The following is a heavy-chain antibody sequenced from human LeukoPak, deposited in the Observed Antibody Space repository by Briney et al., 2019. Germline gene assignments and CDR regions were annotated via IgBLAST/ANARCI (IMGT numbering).Heavy chain of an antibody. V-gene: IGHV3-23*01. Sequence: GGSLRLSCAASGFSFSSHGMSWVRQAPGKGLEWVSGIIGGAGGTYYADSVKGRLTISRDNSKNTLYLQMNSLRAEDTAMYYCARVVDHDYGDYYLDYWGQGTLVTVSS. CDR1: GFSFSSHG. D-gene: IGHD4-17*01. J-gene: IGHJ4*02. CDR3: ARVVDHDYGDYYLDY. CDR2: IIGGAGGT.